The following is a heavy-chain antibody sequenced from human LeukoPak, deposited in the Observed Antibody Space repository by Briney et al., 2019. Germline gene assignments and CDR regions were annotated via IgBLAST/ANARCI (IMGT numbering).Heavy chain of an antibody. D-gene: IGHD3-22*01. Sequence: GESLKISCKGSGYSFTSYWIGWVRQMPGKGLEWMGIIYPGDSDTRYSPSFQGQVTISADKSISTAYLQWSSMKASDTAMYYCARHSDYYDSSGYQDYWGQGTLVTVSS. V-gene: IGHV5-51*01. J-gene: IGHJ4*02. CDR3: ARHSDYYDSSGYQDY. CDR2: IYPGDSDT. CDR1: GYSFTSYW.